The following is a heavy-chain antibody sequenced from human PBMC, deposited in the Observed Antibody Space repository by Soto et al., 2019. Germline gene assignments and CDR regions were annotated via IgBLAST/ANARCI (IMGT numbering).Heavy chain of an antibody. CDR2: ISGSGGST. V-gene: IGHV3-23*01. D-gene: IGHD3-9*01. CDR3: AKDLGERYFDWLPSDY. Sequence: TGGSLRLSCAASGFTFSSYAMSWVRQAPGKGLEWVSAISGSGGSTYYADSVKGRFTISRDNSKNTLYLQMNSLRAEDTAVYYCAKDLGERYFDWLPSDYWGQGTLVTVS. J-gene: IGHJ4*02. CDR1: GFTFSSYA.